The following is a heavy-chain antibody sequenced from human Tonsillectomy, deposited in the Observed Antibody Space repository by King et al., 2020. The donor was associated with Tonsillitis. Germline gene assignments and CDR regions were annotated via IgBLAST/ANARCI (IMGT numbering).Heavy chain of an antibody. D-gene: IGHD3-9*01. CDR2: ISYDGDNE. Sequence: VQLVESGGGVVQPGRSLRLSCAASGFTFSNYGMHWVRQAPGKGLEWVAVISYDGDNEYYAASVKGRFAISRDNSKNTLYLQMNSLRADDTAFYYCAKDLSGSHWGQGTLVTVSS. V-gene: IGHV3-30*18. CDR3: AKDLSGSH. CDR1: GFTFSNYG. J-gene: IGHJ4*02.